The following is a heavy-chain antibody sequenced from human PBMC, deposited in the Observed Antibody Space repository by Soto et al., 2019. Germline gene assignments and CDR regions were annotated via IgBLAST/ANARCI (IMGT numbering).Heavy chain of an antibody. D-gene: IGHD1-26*01. CDR2: ISWNSGSI. V-gene: IGHV3-9*01. CDR3: AKDVSGRGSFYYYFGMDV. Sequence: DAQLVESGGGLVQPGRSLRLSCATSGFTFDDYAMHWVRQAPGKGLEWVSGISWNSGSIGYTDSVKARFTISRDNAKNSLYLQMNSLRAEDTALYYCAKDVSGRGSFYYYFGMDVWGHGTTVTVSS. CDR1: GFTFDDYA. J-gene: IGHJ6*02.